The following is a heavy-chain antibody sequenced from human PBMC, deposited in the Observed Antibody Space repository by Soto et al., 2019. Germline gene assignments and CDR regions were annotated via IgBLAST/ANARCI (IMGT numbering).Heavy chain of an antibody. Sequence: SETLSLTCAVSGGSISSGGYSWSWIRQPPGKGLEWIGYMYHSGSTYYNPSLKSRVTISIDRSKNQFSLKLSSVTAADTAVYYCAGLPDYWGQGTLVTVSS. V-gene: IGHV4-30-2*01. CDR3: AGLPDY. CDR1: GGSISSGGYS. D-gene: IGHD2-2*01. J-gene: IGHJ4*02. CDR2: MYHSGST.